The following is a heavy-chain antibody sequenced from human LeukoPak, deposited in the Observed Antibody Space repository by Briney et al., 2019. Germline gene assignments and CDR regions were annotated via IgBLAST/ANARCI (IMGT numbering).Heavy chain of an antibody. Sequence: GGSLRLSCAASGFTVSSNYMSWVRQAPGKGLEWVSVIYSGGSTYYADSVKGRFTISRDNSKNTLYLQMNSLRAEDTAVYYCARRDTNSGVDPWGQGTLVTVSS. V-gene: IGHV3-53*01. J-gene: IGHJ5*02. CDR1: GFTVSSNY. D-gene: IGHD2-15*01. CDR3: ARRDTNSGVDP. CDR2: IYSGGST.